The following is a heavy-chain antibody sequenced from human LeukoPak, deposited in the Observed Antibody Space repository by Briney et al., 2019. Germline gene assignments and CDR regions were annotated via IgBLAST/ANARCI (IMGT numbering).Heavy chain of an antibody. CDR2: ISAYNGNT. J-gene: IGHJ4*02. CDR1: GYTFTSYG. CDR3: ATVLSGSQEGYFDY. V-gene: IGHV1-18*01. Sequence: ASVKVSCKASGYTFTSYGISWVRQAPGQGLEWMGWISAYNGNTNYAQKLQGRVTMTTDTSTSTAYMELRSLRSDDTAVYYCATVLSGSQEGYFDYWGQGTLVTVSS. D-gene: IGHD1-26*01.